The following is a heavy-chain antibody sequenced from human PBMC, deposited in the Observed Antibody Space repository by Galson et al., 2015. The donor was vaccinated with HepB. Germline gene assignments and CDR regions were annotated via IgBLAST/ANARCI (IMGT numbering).Heavy chain of an antibody. J-gene: IGHJ3*02. Sequence: SLRLSCAASGFTFSSYSMNWVRQAPGKGLEWVSSISSSNSYIYYADSVKGRFTISRDNAKNSLYLQMNSLRAEDTAVYYCARLAGFDAFDIWGQGTMVTVSS. D-gene: IGHD6-19*01. V-gene: IGHV3-21*01. CDR2: ISSSNSYI. CDR1: GFTFSSYS. CDR3: ARLAGFDAFDI.